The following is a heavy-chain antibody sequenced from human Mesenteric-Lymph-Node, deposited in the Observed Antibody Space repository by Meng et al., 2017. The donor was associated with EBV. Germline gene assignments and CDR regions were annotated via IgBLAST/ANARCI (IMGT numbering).Heavy chain of an antibody. J-gene: IGHJ4*02. CDR2: TYHSGSS. D-gene: IGHD3-10*01. Sequence: QVQLQQWGGGLLKPSETLSLTCAVVGESFTPYFWSWIRQPPGKGLEWIGETYHSGSSNYSPSLKSRVSMSVDNSKNQFSLKLHSVTAADTAVYYCARGLGGSGKYHFDFWGPGILVTVSS. V-gene: IGHV4-34*02. CDR3: ARGLGGSGKYHFDF. CDR1: GESFTPYF.